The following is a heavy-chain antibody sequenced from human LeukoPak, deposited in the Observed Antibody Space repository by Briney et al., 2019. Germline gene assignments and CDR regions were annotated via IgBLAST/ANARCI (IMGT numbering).Heavy chain of an antibody. CDR1: GFTFSSYG. CDR2: IWYDGSNK. Sequence: GGSLRLSCAASGFTFSSYGMHWVRQAPGKGLEWVAVIWYDGSNKYCADSVKGRFTISRDNSKNTLYLQMNSLRAEDTAVYYCARVGSYYDSSGYYPHWGQGTLVTVSS. CDR3: ARVGSYYDSSGYYPH. D-gene: IGHD3-22*01. J-gene: IGHJ4*02. V-gene: IGHV3-33*01.